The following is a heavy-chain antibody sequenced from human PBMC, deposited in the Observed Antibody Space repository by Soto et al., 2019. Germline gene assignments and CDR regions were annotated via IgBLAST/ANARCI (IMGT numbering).Heavy chain of an antibody. Sequence: PSETLSLTCTVCGGSVSSGSYYCSWIRQPPGKGLEWIGYIYYSGSTNYNPSLKSRVTISVDTSKNQFSLKLSSVTAADTAVYYCARASVIAAAGTDYYYGMDVWGQGTTVNVSS. CDR2: IYYSGST. D-gene: IGHD6-13*01. CDR3: ARASVIAAAGTDYYYGMDV. J-gene: IGHJ6*02. V-gene: IGHV4-61*01. CDR1: GGSVSSGSYY.